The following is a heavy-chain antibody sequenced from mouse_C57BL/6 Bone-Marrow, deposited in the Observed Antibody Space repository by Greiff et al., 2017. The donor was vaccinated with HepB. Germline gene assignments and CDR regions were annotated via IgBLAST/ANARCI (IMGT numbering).Heavy chain of an antibody. CDR2: IYPGGGYT. J-gene: IGHJ1*03. CDR3: ARRGVTTVVAHWYFDV. V-gene: IGHV1-63*01. CDR1: GYTFTNYW. D-gene: IGHD1-1*01. Sequence: QVQLQQSGAELVRPGPSVKMSCKASGYTFTNYWIGWAKQRPGHGLEWIGDIYPGGGYTNYNEKFKGKATLTADKSSSTAYMQFSSLTSEDSAIYYCARRGVTTVVAHWYFDVWGTGTTVTVSS.